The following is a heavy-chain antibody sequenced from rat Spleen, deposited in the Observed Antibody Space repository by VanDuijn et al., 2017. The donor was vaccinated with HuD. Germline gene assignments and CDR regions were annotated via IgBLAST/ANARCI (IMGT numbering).Heavy chain of an antibody. V-gene: IGHV5-31*01. J-gene: IGHJ3*01. D-gene: IGHD1-3*01. CDR3: TRGLHYGSPTFAY. Sequence: EVQLVESGGGLVQPGRSLKLSCVASGFTFNNYWMSWIRQAPGKGLEWVASITNTGGGTYYPDSVKGRFTISRDNAKSILYLQMDSLRSEDTATYYCTRGLHYGSPTFAYWGQGTLVTVSS. CDR1: GFTFNNYW. CDR2: ITNTGGGT.